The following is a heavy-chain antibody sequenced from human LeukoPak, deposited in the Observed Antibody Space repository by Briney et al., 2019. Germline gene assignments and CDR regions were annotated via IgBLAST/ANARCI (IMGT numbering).Heavy chain of an antibody. V-gene: IGHV3-30-3*01. CDR1: GFTFSSYA. CDR2: ISYDGSNK. J-gene: IGHJ4*02. CDR3: ASPPTYYYDSSGLGLGY. D-gene: IGHD3-22*01. Sequence: GGSLRLSCAASGFTFSSYAMHWVRQAPGKGLEWVAVISYDGSNKCYADSVKGRFTISRDNSKNTLYLQMNSLRAEDTAVYYCASPPTYYYDSSGLGLGYWGQGTLVTVSS.